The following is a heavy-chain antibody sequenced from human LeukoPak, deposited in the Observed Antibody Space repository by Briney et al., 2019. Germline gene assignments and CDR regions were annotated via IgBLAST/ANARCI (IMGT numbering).Heavy chain of an antibody. CDR1: GGTFSSYA. CDR2: IIPIFGTA. J-gene: IGHJ6*02. CDR3: ARATGYSSGWYDYYYYGMDV. D-gene: IGHD6-19*01. Sequence: SVKFSCKASGGTFSSYAISWMRQAPGQGLEWMGGIIPIFGTANYAQKFQGRVTITADESTSTAYMELSSLRSEDTAVYYCARATGYSSGWYDYYYYGMDVWGQGTTVTVSS. V-gene: IGHV1-69*01.